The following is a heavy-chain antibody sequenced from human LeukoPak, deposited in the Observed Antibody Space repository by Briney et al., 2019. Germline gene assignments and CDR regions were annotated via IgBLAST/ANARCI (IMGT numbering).Heavy chain of an antibody. J-gene: IGHJ4*02. CDR3: ARIGSSGYRALDY. D-gene: IGHD3-22*01. Sequence: SETLSLTCAVYGGSFSGYYWSWIRQPPGKGLEWIGEINHSGSTNYNPSLKSRVTISVDTSKNQFSLKLSSVTAADTAVYYCARIGSSGYRALDYWGQGTPVTVS. V-gene: IGHV4-34*01. CDR2: INHSGST. CDR1: GGSFSGYY.